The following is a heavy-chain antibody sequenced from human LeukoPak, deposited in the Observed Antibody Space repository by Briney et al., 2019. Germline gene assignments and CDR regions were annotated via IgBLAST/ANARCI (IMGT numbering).Heavy chain of an antibody. V-gene: IGHV3-20*04. CDR3: ARRRYDSSGYYQYYFDY. CDR1: GFTFDDYG. J-gene: IGHJ4*02. D-gene: IGHD3-22*01. CDR2: INWNGGST. Sequence: RGSLRLSCAASGFTFDDYGMTWVRQAPGKGLEWVSGINWNGGSTGYADSVKGRFTISRDNAKNSLYLQMNSLRAEDTALYYCARRRYDSSGYYQYYFDYWGQGTLVTVSS.